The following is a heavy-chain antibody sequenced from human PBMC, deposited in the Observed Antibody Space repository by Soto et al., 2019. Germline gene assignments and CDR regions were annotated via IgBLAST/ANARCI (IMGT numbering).Heavy chain of an antibody. J-gene: IGHJ6*02. D-gene: IGHD4-4*01. CDR3: ASSYSNYALIDYYYYGMDV. CDR2: INAGNGNT. V-gene: IGHV1-3*01. CDR1: GYTFTSYA. Sequence: QVQLVQSGAEVKKPGASVKVSCKASGYTFTSYAMHWVRQAPGQRLEWMGWINAGNGNTKYSQKLQGRVTITRDTSATTAYTELSSLRSEDTAVYYCASSYSNYALIDYYYYGMDVWGQVTTVTLSS.